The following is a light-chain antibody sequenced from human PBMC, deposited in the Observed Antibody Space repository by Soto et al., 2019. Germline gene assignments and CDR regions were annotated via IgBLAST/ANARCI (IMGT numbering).Light chain of an antibody. CDR3: QQYNNWLWT. V-gene: IGKV3-15*01. Sequence: EIVMTQSPATLSVSPGERATLSCRASQNINSNLAWYQQKPGQAPRVLIDGASTRATGIPARFSGSGSGTEFTLTISSLQSEDFAVYYCQQYNNWLWTFGQGTKVEIK. J-gene: IGKJ1*01. CDR2: GAS. CDR1: QNINSN.